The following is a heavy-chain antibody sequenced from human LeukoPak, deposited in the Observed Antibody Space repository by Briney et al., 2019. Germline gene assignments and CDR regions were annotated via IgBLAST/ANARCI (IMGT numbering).Heavy chain of an antibody. CDR2: IYHSGST. V-gene: IGHV4-38-2*02. CDR3: ARLTIYCGGDCYSGPNWFDP. Sequence: SETLSLTCTVSGYSISSGYYWGWIRQPPGKGLAWIGSIYHSGSTYYNPSLKSRVTISVDTSKNQFSLKLSSVTAADTAVYYCARLTIYCGGDCYSGPNWFDPWGQGTLVTVSS. CDR1: GYSISSGYY. D-gene: IGHD2-21*02. J-gene: IGHJ5*02.